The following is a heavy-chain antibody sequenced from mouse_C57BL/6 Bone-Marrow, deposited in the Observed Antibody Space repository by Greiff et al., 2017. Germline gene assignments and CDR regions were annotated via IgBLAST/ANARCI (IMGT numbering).Heavy chain of an antibody. V-gene: IGHV5-4*03. CDR2: ISDGGSYT. D-gene: IGHD3-3*01. J-gene: IGHJ2*01. CDR3: ARVRGLFDY. CDR1: GFTFSSYA. Sequence: EVKLMESGGGLVKPGGSLKISCAASGFTFSSYAMSWVRQTPEKRLEWVATISDGGSYTYYPDNVKGRFTISRDNAKNNLYLQMSHLKSEDTAMYYCARVRGLFDYWGQGTTLTVSS.